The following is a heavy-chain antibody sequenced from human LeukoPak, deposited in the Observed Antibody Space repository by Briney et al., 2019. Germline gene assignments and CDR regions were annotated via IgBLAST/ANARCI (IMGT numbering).Heavy chain of an antibody. J-gene: IGHJ4*02. Sequence: GGSLRLSCAASGFTFSSYALTWVRQAPGKGLEWVSAVSASGSSTYYAVSVKARFTITRDNYKNALYLQMNSLRAEDTAVYYCAKATATSGKPVFDYWGQGTLVNVSS. CDR2: VSASGSST. V-gene: IGHV3-23*01. CDR3: AKATATSGKPVFDY. CDR1: GFTFSSYA. D-gene: IGHD6-13*01.